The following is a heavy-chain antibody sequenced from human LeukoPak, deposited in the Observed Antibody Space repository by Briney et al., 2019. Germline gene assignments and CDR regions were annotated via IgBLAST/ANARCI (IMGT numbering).Heavy chain of an antibody. V-gene: IGHV3-11*06. D-gene: IGHD3-10*01. CDR2: ISSSSSYT. CDR1: GFTFSDYY. CDR3: AREGCYGSGSYRGGWFDP. J-gene: IGHJ5*02. Sequence: GRSLRLSCAASGFTFSDYYISWIRQAPGKGLELVSYISSSSSYTNYADSVKGRFTISRDNAKKSLYLQMNSLRSEDTAVYYCAREGCYGSGSYRGGWFDPWGQGTLVTVSS.